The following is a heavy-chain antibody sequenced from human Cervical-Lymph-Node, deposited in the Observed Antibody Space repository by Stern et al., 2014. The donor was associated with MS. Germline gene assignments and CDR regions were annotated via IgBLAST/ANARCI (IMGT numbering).Heavy chain of an antibody. J-gene: IGHJ4*02. D-gene: IGHD5-24*01. CDR1: GFTFSSYG. Sequence: MQLVESGGGVVQPGTSLRLSCAASGFTFSSYGMHWVRQAPGKGLEWVALAWYDGSTAYYQNSVKGRFTISRDNSKNTLSLQMNSLTAEDTAVYYCARGHIPYAYNFLFDYWGQGTLVTVSS. CDR3: ARGHIPYAYNFLFDY. V-gene: IGHV3-33*01. CDR2: AWYDGSTA.